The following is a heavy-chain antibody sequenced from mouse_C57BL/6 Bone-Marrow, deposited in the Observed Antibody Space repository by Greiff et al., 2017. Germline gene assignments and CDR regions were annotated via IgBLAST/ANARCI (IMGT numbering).Heavy chain of an antibody. D-gene: IGHD1-1*01. J-gene: IGHJ3*01. Sequence: QVQLQQPGAELVMPGASVKLSCKASGYTFTSYWMPWVKQRPGQGLEWIGEIDPSDSSTNYNQKFKGTSTLTVDKSSSPAYMQLSSLTSEDSAVYYCAREGLLGAWFAYWGQGTLVTVSA. V-gene: IGHV1-69*01. CDR2: IDPSDSST. CDR1: GYTFTSYW. CDR3: AREGLLGAWFAY.